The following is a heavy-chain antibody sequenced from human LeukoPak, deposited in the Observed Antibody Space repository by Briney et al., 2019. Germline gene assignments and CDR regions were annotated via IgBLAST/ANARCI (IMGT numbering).Heavy chain of an antibody. J-gene: IGHJ4*02. Sequence: SETLSLTCAVSGYSISSGYYWSWIRQPPGKGLEWIGEINHSGSTNYNPSLKSRVTISVDTSKNQFSLKLSSVTAADTAVYYCARRTRSGYYDTVYWGQGTLVTVSS. CDR2: INHSGST. CDR1: GYSISSGYY. D-gene: IGHD3-22*01. CDR3: ARRTRSGYYDTVY. V-gene: IGHV4-34*01.